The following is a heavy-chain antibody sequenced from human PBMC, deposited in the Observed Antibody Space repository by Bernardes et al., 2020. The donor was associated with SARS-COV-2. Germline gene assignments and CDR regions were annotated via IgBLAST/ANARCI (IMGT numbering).Heavy chain of an antibody. V-gene: IGHV3-48*03. J-gene: IGHJ3*02. Sequence: GGSLRLSCAASGFTFSSYEMNWVRQAPGKGLEWVSYISSSGSTIYYADSVKGRFTIPRDNAKNSLYLQMNSLRAEDTAVYYCARASSGWFFGAFDIWGQGTMVTVSS. CDR1: GFTFSSYE. CDR3: ARASSGWFFGAFDI. CDR2: ISSSGSTI. D-gene: IGHD6-19*01.